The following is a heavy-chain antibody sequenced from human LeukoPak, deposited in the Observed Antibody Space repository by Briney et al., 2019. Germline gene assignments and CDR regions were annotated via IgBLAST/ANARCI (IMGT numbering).Heavy chain of an antibody. CDR3: ARGAGIADGFDV. CDR2: ISYAGNDK. Sequence: TGGSLRLSCAASGFTFSNYAMHWVRQAPGKGLEWVALISYAGNDKYHADSVKGRFTISRDNSKNTLYLQMNSLRADEDTALFYCARGAGIADGFDVWGQGTMVTVSS. CDR1: GFTFSNYA. J-gene: IGHJ3*01. D-gene: IGHD6-13*01. V-gene: IGHV3-30-3*01.